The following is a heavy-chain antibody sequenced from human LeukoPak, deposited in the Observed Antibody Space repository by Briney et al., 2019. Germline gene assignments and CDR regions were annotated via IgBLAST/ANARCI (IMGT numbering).Heavy chain of an antibody. CDR2: ISASGSTR. D-gene: IGHD6-19*01. J-gene: IGHJ5*02. CDR1: GFTFSNYE. CDR3: ARASYSSGWYNCFDP. Sequence: GGSLRLSCAASGFTFSNYEMNWVRQAPGKGLEWVSYISASGSTRHYADSVKGRFTISRDNGKNSLYLQINSLRAEDTALYHCARASYSSGWYNCFDPWGQGILVTVSS. V-gene: IGHV3-48*03.